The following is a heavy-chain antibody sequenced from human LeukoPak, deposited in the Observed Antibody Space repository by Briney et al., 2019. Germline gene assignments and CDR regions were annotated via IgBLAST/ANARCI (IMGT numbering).Heavy chain of an antibody. D-gene: IGHD4-17*01. Sequence: ASVKVSCKASGYTFTGYYMHWVRQAPGQGLEWMGWINLNSGGTNYAQKFQGRVTMTRDTSITTAYMELSRLRSDDTAVCYCAKIDGDYSHFDYWGQGTLVTVSS. J-gene: IGHJ4*02. CDR1: GYTFTGYY. V-gene: IGHV1-2*02. CDR2: INLNSGGT. CDR3: AKIDGDYSHFDY.